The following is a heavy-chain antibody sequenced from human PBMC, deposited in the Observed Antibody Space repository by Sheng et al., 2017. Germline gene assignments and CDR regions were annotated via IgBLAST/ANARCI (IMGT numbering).Heavy chain of an antibody. CDR2: ISYDGSNK. D-gene: IGHD5-18*01. V-gene: IGHV3-30*18. J-gene: IGHJ4*02. CDR1: GFTFSSYG. Sequence: QVQLVESGGGVVQPGRSLRLSCAASGFTFSSYGMHWVRQAPGKGLEWVALISYDGSNKYYADSVKGRFTISRDNSKSTLYLQMNSLRADDTAVYYCAKEEGTAMALGDWGQGTLVTVSS. CDR3: AKEEGTAMALGD.